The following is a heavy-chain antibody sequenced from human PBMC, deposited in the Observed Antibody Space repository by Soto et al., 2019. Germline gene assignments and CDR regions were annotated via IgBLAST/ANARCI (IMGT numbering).Heavy chain of an antibody. CDR1: GYTFTGYY. J-gene: IGHJ5*02. Sequence: GASVKVSCKASGYTFTGYYMHWVRQAPGQGLEWMGWINPNSGGTNYAQEFQGRVTMTRDTSISTAYMELSRLRSDDTAVYCCARDLGGDCSGGSCYPNWFDPWGQGTLVTVSS. CDR2: INPNSGGT. V-gene: IGHV1-2*02. D-gene: IGHD2-15*01. CDR3: ARDLGGDCSGGSCYPNWFDP.